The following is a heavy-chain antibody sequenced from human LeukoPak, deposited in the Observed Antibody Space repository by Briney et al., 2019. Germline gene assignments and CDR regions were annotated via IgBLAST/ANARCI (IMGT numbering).Heavy chain of an antibody. V-gene: IGHV3-7*01. CDR3: VRDRNEWELPYYYYYMDV. CDR1: GFTFSSYW. CDR2: IKQDGSEK. D-gene: IGHD1-26*01. Sequence: GGSLRLSCAASGFTFSSYWMSWVRQAPGKGLEWVANIKQDGSEKYYVDSVKGRFTISRDNAKNSLYLQMNSLRAEDTAVYYCVRDRNEWELPYYYYYMDVWGKGTTVTVSS. J-gene: IGHJ6*03.